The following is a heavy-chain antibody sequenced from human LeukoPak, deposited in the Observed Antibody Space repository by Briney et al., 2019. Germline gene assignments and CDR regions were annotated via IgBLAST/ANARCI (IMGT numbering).Heavy chain of an antibody. CDR1: GFTFSSYW. J-gene: IGHJ4*02. Sequence: GGSLRLSCAASGFTFSSYWMSWVRQAPGKGLEWVANTKQDGSEKYYVDSVKGRFTISRDNAKNSLYLQMNSLRAEDTAVYYCARQWGYCSSTSCYTGGYWGQGTLVTVSS. CDR2: TKQDGSEK. CDR3: ARQWGYCSSTSCYTGGY. D-gene: IGHD2-2*01. V-gene: IGHV3-7*04.